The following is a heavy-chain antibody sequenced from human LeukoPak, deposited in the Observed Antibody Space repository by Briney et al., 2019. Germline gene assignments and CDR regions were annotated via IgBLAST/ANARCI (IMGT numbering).Heavy chain of an antibody. CDR2: ISYDGVNT. Sequence: RGSLRLSCTASGFTFRRSAMHWVRQAPGKGLEWVAVISYDGVNTYYADSVKGRFTISRDNSKNTVFLQTSSLRHEDTAVYFCARDLGLAVASSWGGLDYWGQGTLVTVSS. CDR1: GFTFRRSA. CDR3: ARDLGLAVASSWGGLDY. J-gene: IGHJ4*02. V-gene: IGHV3-30*04. D-gene: IGHD6-19*01.